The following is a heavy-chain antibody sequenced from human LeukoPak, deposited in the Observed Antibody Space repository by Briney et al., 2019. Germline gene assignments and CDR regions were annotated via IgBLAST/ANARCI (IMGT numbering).Heavy chain of an antibody. V-gene: IGHV3-21*01. CDR1: GFTFSSYS. D-gene: IGHD5-18*01. J-gene: IGHJ4*02. CDR3: ARASHVDTARVGY. Sequence: PGGSLRLSCAASGFTFSSYSMNWVRQAPGKGLEWVSSISSSSSYIYYAESVKGRFTISRDNAKNSLYLQMNSLRAEDTAVYYCARASHVDTARVGYWGQGTLVTVSS. CDR2: ISSSSSYI.